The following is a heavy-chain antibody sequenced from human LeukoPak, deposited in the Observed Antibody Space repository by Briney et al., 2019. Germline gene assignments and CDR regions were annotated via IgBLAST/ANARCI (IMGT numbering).Heavy chain of an antibody. CDR2: IIPVLSIS. V-gene: IGHV1-69*04. CDR3: ARLLSSNSWYYFDN. J-gene: IGHJ4*02. Sequence: SVKVSCKASGGTFSSYAISWVRQAPGQGLEWMGRIIPVLSISNYAEKFQGRVTITADKSANTAFMELTSLTSDDTAVYFCARLLSSNSWYYFDNWGQGTLVTVSS. CDR1: GGTFSSYA. D-gene: IGHD2/OR15-2a*01.